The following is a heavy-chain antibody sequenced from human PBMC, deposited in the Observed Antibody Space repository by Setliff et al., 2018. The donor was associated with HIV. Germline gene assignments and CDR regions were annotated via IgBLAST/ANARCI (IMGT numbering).Heavy chain of an antibody. D-gene: IGHD2-15*01. V-gene: IGHV1-69*13. CDR2: IIPPVGAA. Sequence: GASVKVSCKVSGDTFNNYGLNWVRQAPGQGLEWMGGIIPPVGAAVYAQNFQGRVTITADESTSTAYMELRTLRSEDTAIYYCASPNVGCSGGTCYSGSAFDYWGQGSPVTVSS. CDR1: GDTFNNYG. J-gene: IGHJ4*02. CDR3: ASPNVGCSGGTCYSGSAFDY.